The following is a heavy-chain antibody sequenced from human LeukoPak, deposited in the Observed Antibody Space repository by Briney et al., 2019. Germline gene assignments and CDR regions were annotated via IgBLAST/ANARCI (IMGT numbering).Heavy chain of an antibody. Sequence: GASVKVSCKASGYTFTGYYVHWVRQAPGQGLEWTGWIDPNSGDTNYAQKFQDWVIMTRDTFITTAYMELTRLRSDDTAMYYCARDSPFGMVTIALDYWGQGTLVTVSS. D-gene: IGHD3-3*01. CDR3: ARDSPFGMVTIALDY. CDR1: GYTFTGYY. J-gene: IGHJ4*02. CDR2: IDPNSGDT. V-gene: IGHV1-2*04.